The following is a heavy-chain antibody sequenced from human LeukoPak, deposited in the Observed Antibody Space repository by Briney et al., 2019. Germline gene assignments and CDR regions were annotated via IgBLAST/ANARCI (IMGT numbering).Heavy chain of an antibody. CDR2: INPSGGST. V-gene: IGHV1-46*01. D-gene: IGHD2-21*02. J-gene: IGHJ6*02. Sequence: ASVNVSCKASGYTFTSYYMHWVRQAPGQGLEWMGIINPSGGSTSYAQKFQGRVTMTRDTSTSTVYMELSSLRSEDTAVYYCARAHHIVVVTAIPRYYYGMDVWGQGTTVTVSS. CDR1: GYTFTSYY. CDR3: ARAHHIVVVTAIPRYYYGMDV.